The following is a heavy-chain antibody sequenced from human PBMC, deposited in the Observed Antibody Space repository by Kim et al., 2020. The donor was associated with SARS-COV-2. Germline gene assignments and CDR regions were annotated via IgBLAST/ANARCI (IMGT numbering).Heavy chain of an antibody. D-gene: IGHD3-10*01. Sequence: AQKFQERVTITRDLSTSTAYMELSSLRSEDTAVYYCAAHLWFGELYPFDYWGQGTLVTVSS. J-gene: IGHJ4*02. V-gene: IGHV1-58*01. CDR3: AAHLWFGELYPFDY.